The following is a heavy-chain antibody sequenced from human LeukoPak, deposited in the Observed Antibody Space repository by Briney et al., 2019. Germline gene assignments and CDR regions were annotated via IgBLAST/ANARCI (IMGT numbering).Heavy chain of an antibody. CDR2: ISSSSSYI. CDR3: ARDRGMLAAAFDI. D-gene: IGHD6-13*01. V-gene: IGHV3-21*01. J-gene: IGHJ3*02. Sequence: PGGSLRLSCAASGFTFSSYSMNWVRQAPGEGREWVSSISSSSSYIYHADSVKGRFTISRDNAKNSLYLQMNSLRAEDTAVYYCARDRGMLAAAFDIWGQGTMVTVSS. CDR1: GFTFSSYS.